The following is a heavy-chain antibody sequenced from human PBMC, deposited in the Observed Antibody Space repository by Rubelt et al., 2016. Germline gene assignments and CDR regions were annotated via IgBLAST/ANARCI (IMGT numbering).Heavy chain of an antibody. Sequence: EVQLVESGGGLVQPGGSLRLSCAASGFTFSSYEMNWVRQAPGKGLEWVSYLSSSGSTIYYADSVKGRFTISRENAKNSLYLQMNSLRAEDTAVYYCARSDIVATITDYWGQGTLVTVSS. CDR1: GFTFSSYE. J-gene: IGHJ4*02. CDR3: ARSDIVATITDY. D-gene: IGHD5-12*01. V-gene: IGHV3-48*03. CDR2: LSSSGSTI.